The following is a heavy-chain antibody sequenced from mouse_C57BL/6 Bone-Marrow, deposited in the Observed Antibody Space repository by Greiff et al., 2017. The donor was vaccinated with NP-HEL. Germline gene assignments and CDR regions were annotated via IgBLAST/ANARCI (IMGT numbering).Heavy chain of an antibody. CDR1: GYTFTDYN. CDR2: INPNNGGT. J-gene: IGHJ2*01. CDR3: AREFYYYGSSYYYFDY. Sequence: EVQLQQSGPELVKPGASVKMSCKASGYTFTDYNMHWVKQSHGKSLEWIGYINPNNGGTSYNQKFKGKATLTVNKSSSTAYMELRSLTSEDSAVYYCAREFYYYGSSYYYFDYWGQGTTLTVSS. D-gene: IGHD1-1*01. V-gene: IGHV1-22*01.